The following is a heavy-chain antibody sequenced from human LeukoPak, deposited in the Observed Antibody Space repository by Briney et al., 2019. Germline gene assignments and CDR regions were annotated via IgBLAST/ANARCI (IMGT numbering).Heavy chain of an antibody. D-gene: IGHD3-3*01. CDR2: ITNDGSRK. CDR3: ARDRAWNYFDY. J-gene: IGHJ4*02. Sequence: GGSLRLSCAPSGFTFSRHGMHWVRQAPGKGLEWVAIITNDGSRKYYAHSVEGRFTISRDNSKNTLYLQMDSLRAEDTAVYYCARDRAWNYFDYWGQGTLVTVSS. V-gene: IGHV3-30*03. CDR1: GFTFSRHG.